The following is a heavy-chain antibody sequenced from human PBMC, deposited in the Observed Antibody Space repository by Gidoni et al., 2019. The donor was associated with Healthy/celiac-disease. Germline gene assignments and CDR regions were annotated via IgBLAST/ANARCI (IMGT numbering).Heavy chain of an antibody. D-gene: IGHD1-7*01. J-gene: IGHJ4*02. V-gene: IGHV4-39*01. Sequence: QLQLQESGPGLVKPSETLSLTCTVSGGSISSSSYYWGWIRQPPEKGLEWIGSIYYSGSTYYNPSLKSRVTISVDTSKNQFSLKLSSVTAADTAVYYCARQGKYNWNYGLDYWGQGTLVTVSS. CDR3: ARQGKYNWNYGLDY. CDR2: IYYSGST. CDR1: GGSISSSSYY.